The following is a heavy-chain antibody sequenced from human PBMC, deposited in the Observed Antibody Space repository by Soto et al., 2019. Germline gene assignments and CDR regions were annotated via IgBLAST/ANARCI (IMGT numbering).Heavy chain of an antibody. V-gene: IGHV1-69*13. Sequence: GASVKVSCKAPGGTFSSYAISWVRQAPGQGLEWMGGIIPIFGTANYAQKFQGRVTITADESTSTAYMELSSLRSEDTAVYYCARGARYYYYYGMDVWGQGTTVTVSS. J-gene: IGHJ6*02. CDR3: ARGARYYYYYGMDV. CDR2: IIPIFGTA. CDR1: GGTFSSYA.